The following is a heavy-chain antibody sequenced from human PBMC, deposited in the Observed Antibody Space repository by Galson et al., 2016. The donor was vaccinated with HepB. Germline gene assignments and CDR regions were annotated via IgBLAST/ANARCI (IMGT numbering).Heavy chain of an antibody. CDR2: IWYDGSNE. D-gene: IGHD3-9*01. V-gene: IGHV3-33*08. J-gene: IGHJ4*02. CDR1: GFSFSDHA. Sequence: LRLSCAASGFSFSDHAMHWVRQAPGKGLEWLAVIWYDGSNEKYGDSLKGRFRISRGNSNNTLYLQISNVRAEDTAVYYCARDGPQYFDWSSDYWGQGVMVTVSS. CDR3: ARDGPQYFDWSSDY.